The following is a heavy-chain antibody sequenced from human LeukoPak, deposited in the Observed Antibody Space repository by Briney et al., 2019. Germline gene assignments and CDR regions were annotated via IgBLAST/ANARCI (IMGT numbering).Heavy chain of an antibody. CDR1: GGSISSSSYY. V-gene: IGHV4-39*07. CDR2: IYYSGST. D-gene: IGHD2-2*01. CDR3: AKVVVVVPADKALFVPDTPPKKQKDYYYYMDV. Sequence: SETLSLTCTVSGGSISSSSYYWGWIRQPPGKGLEWIGSIYYSGSTYYNPSIKSRVTISVDTSKNQFSLKLSSVTAADTAVYYCAKVVVVVPADKALFVPDTPPKKQKDYYYYMDVWGKGTTVTVSS. J-gene: IGHJ6*03.